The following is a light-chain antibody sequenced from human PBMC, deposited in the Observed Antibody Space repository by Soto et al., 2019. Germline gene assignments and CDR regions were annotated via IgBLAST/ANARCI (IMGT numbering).Light chain of an antibody. CDR3: LQAVSFPLTFT. CDR1: QDIGSW. Sequence: DIQVTQSPSSVSASVGDRVTITCRASQDIGSWLAWYQQKPGKAPKLLIYAASHLQSGVPSRFSGSGSGTDFTLTISSLQPEDFATYYCLQAVSFPLTFTFGPGTTVDIK. J-gene: IGKJ3*01. CDR2: AAS. V-gene: IGKV1-12*01.